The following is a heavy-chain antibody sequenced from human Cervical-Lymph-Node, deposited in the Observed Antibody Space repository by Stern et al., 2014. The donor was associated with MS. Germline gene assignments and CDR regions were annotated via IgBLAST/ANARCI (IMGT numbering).Heavy chain of an antibody. Sequence: QLQLQESGPGLVKPSQTLSLTCAVSGGSVSSGSRYWSWIRQHPGKGLEWIGYISYSGNTYYSPSLQSRLTISMDTSKNQFSLKLRSVTVADTAIYYCARVTEFLRFFYPDYRGQGTLVTVSS. CDR1: GGSVSSGSRY. V-gene: IGHV4-31*11. J-gene: IGHJ4*02. CDR2: ISYSGNT. CDR3: ARVTEFLRFFYPDY. D-gene: IGHD3-3*01.